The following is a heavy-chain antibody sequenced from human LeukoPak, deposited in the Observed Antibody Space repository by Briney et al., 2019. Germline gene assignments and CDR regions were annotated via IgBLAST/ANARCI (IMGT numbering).Heavy chain of an antibody. CDR2: ISAYNGNT. V-gene: IGHV1-18*01. J-gene: IGHJ5*02. Sequence: GASVKVSCKASGYTFTSYGISWVRQAPGQGLEWMGWISAYNGNTNYAQKFQGRVTITADKSTSTAYMELSSLRSEDTAVYYCARVVLMEVRGVESNWFDPWGQGTLVTVSS. CDR3: ARVVLMEVRGVESNWFDP. D-gene: IGHD3-10*01. CDR1: GYTFTSYG.